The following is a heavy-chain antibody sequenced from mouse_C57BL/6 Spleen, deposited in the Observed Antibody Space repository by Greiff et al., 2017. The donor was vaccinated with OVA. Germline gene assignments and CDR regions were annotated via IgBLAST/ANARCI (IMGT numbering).Heavy chain of an antibody. Sequence: QVQLQQPGAELVKPGASVKLSCKASGYTFTSYWMHWVKQRPGQGLEWIGMIHPNSGSTNYNEKFKSKATLTVDKSSSTAYMQLSSLTSEDSAVDYCARSSWGDYFDYWGQGTTLTVSS. CDR3: ARSSWGDYFDY. CDR2: IHPNSGST. V-gene: IGHV1-64*01. CDR1: GYTFTSYW. J-gene: IGHJ2*01.